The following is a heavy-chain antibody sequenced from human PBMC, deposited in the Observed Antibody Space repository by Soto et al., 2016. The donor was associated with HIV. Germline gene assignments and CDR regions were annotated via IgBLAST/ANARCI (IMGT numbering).Heavy chain of an antibody. D-gene: IGHD2-21*02. J-gene: IGHJ1*01. CDR3: ARMGYCGGDCFFXHH. Sequence: QVQLVQSGAEVKKPGSPVKVSCKASGGTFSSYAISWVRQAPGQGLEWMGWMNPNGGDTNYAQKFQGRVIMTRDTSISMAYMELSRLKSDDTAVYFCARMGYCGGDCFFXHHWGQGTLVTVSS. CDR2: MNPNGGDT. V-gene: IGHV1-2*02. CDR1: GGTFSSYA.